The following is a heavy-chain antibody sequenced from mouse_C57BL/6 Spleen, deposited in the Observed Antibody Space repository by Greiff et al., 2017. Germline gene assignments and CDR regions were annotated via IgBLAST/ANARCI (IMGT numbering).Heavy chain of an antibody. D-gene: IGHD1-1*01. Sequence: EVKLMESEGGLVQPGSSMTLSCTASGFTFSDYYMAWVRQVPEKGLEWVANINYDGSSTYYLDSLKSRFIISRDNAKNILYLQMSSLKSEDTATYYCARDQDYYGSSYWYFDVWGTGTTVTVSS. CDR3: ARDQDYYGSSYWYFDV. J-gene: IGHJ1*03. V-gene: IGHV5-16*01. CDR2: INYDGSST. CDR1: GFTFSDYY.